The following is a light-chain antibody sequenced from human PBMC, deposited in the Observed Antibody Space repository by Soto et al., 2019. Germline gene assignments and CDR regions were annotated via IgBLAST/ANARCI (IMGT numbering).Light chain of an antibody. CDR2: GAS. J-gene: IGKJ1*01. CDR1: QSVSSSY. Sequence: EIVLTQSPGTLSLSPGERATLSCRASQSVSSSYLAWYQQKPGQAPRLLIYGASSRATGIPDRFSCSGSGTDFTLTISRLEPEDFTVYYCQQYGSSPGTFGQGTKGEIK. CDR3: QQYGSSPGT. V-gene: IGKV3-20*01.